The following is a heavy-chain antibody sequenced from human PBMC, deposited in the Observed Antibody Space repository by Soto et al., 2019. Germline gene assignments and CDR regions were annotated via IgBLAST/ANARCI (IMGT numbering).Heavy chain of an antibody. J-gene: IGHJ4*02. Sequence: QVQLQESGPGLVKPSQTLSLTCTVSGGSISSGGYYWSWIRQHPGKGLEWIGYIYYSGSTHYNPSLKSRVTISVDTSKNQFSLKLSSVTAADTAVYYCARGNTAMVSATLDYWGQGTLVTVSS. V-gene: IGHV4-31*03. CDR2: IYYSGST. D-gene: IGHD5-18*01. CDR3: ARGNTAMVSATLDY. CDR1: GGSISSGGYY.